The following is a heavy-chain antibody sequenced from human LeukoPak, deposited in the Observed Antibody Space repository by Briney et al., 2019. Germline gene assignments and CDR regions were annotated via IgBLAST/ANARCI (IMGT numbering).Heavy chain of an antibody. J-gene: IGHJ4*02. Sequence: ASVKVSCKASGYTFTGYYMHWVRQAPGQGLEWMGWINPNSGGTNYAQKLQGRVTMTRDTSISTAYMELSRLRSDDTAVYYCARDERETYYYDSSGYSLDYWGQGTLVTVSS. CDR2: INPNSGGT. CDR1: GYTFTGYY. CDR3: ARDERETYYYDSSGYSLDY. D-gene: IGHD3-22*01. V-gene: IGHV1-2*02.